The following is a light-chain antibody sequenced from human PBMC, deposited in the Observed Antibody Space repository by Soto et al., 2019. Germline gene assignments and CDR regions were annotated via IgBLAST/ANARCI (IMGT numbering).Light chain of an antibody. CDR3: QQYKTYSRT. CDR1: QSISYW. CDR2: KAS. V-gene: IGKV1-5*03. J-gene: IGKJ2*01. Sequence: DIQMTQSPSTLSASVGDSVTITCRASQSISYWLAWYQQQPGKAPKILIYKASSLESGVPSRFSGSDSGTEFTLTISSLQPDDFATYYCQQYKTYSRTFGQGTKLEIK.